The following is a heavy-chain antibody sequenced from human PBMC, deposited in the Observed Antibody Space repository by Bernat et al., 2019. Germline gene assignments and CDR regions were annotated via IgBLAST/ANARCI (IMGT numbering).Heavy chain of an antibody. CDR2: IYSGGST. CDR3: ARDQFCPALVCYYGMDV. Sequence: QVQLVESGGGVVQPGRSLRLSCAASGFTFSSYGMHWVRQAPGKGLEWVSVIYSGGSTYYADSVKGRFTISRDNSKNTLYLQMNSLRAEDTAVYYCARDQFCPALVCYYGMDVWGQGTTVTVSS. V-gene: IGHV3-NL1*01. D-gene: IGHD2-8*01. J-gene: IGHJ6*02. CDR1: GFTFSSYG.